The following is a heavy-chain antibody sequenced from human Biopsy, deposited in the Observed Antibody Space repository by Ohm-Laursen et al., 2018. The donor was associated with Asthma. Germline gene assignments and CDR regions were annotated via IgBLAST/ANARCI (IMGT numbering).Heavy chain of an antibody. Sequence: GSLRLSCSASGFTVSRDHMFWVRQAPGEGLEWVSVIYSVGTSHTADSVRGRFTISRDFSKNTLHLQMHSLRVEDTAVYYCARGDSSGWSHYYFDYWGQGTLVTVSS. J-gene: IGHJ4*02. D-gene: IGHD6-19*01. V-gene: IGHV3-53*01. CDR1: GFTVSRDH. CDR3: ARGDSSGWSHYYFDY. CDR2: IYSVGTS.